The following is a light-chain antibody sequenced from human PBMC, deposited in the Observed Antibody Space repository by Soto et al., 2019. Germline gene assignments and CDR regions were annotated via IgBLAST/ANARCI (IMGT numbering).Light chain of an antibody. CDR3: QQYGSLVT. CDR1: QSITSSIY. J-gene: IGKJ1*01. Sequence: EIVMTQSPATLSVYPGERATLSCRASQSITSSIYLAWYQQKPGQAPRLLIYGASSRATGIPDRFSGSGSGTDFTLTISRLEPEDFAVYYCQQYGSLVTFGQGTKVDIK. CDR2: GAS. V-gene: IGKV3-20*01.